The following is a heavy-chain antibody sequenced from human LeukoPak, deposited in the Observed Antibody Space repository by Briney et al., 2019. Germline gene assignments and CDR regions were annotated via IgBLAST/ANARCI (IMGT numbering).Heavy chain of an antibody. CDR3: ARDNNCDY. J-gene: IGHJ4*02. D-gene: IGHD5-24*01. CDR1: GFTFRNYA. V-gene: IGHV3-30-3*01. Sequence: GGSLRLSCAASGFTFRNYAMHWVRQAPGKGLEWVAVISYDANTEYYADSVKGRFTISRDNSKNTLYLQMNSLRAEDTAVYYCARDNNCDYWGQGTLVTVSS. CDR2: ISYDANTE.